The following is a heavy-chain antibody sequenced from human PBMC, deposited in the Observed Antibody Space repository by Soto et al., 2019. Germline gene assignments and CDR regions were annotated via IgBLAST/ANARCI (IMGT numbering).Heavy chain of an antibody. CDR2: IYRDDDK. J-gene: IGHJ4*02. Sequence: QITLEDSGPTLVKPTQTLTLTCTFSGFSLSTSEVGVGWIRQPPGKALEWLPLIYRDDDKRYSPSLKSRLTITKDTSKNQVVLTMTNMDPVDTATYYSAHHMRGRGGDYWGQGTLVTVSS. CDR1: GFSLSTSEVG. D-gene: IGHD3-16*01. CDR3: AHHMRGRGGDY. V-gene: IGHV2-5*02.